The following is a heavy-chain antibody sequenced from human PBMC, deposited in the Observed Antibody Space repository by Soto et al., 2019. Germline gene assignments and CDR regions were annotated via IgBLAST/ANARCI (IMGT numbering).Heavy chain of an antibody. D-gene: IGHD3-9*01. J-gene: IGHJ5*02. CDR1: GFTFSSYA. V-gene: IGHV3-23*01. Sequence: PGGSLRLSCAASGFTFSSYAMSWVRQAPGKGLEWVSAISGSGGSTYYADSVKGRFTISRDNSKNTLYLQMNSLRAEDTAVYYCAKEINYDILTSLPWFDPWGQGTLVTVSS. CDR3: AKEINYDILTSLPWFDP. CDR2: ISGSGGST.